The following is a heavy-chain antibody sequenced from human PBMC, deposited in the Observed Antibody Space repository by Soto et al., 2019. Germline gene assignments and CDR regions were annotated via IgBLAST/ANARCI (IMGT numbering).Heavy chain of an antibody. CDR3: ARVNVLLWFGEFGTDYYYYMDV. CDR2: IYPGDSDT. D-gene: IGHD3-10*01. V-gene: IGHV5-51*01. J-gene: IGHJ6*03. Sequence: GESLKISCKGSGYSFTSYWIGWVRQMPGKGLEWMGIIYPGDSDTRYSPSFQGQVTISADKSISTAYLQWSSLKASDTAMYYCARVNVLLWFGEFGTDYYYYMDVWGKGTTVTVSS. CDR1: GYSFTSYW.